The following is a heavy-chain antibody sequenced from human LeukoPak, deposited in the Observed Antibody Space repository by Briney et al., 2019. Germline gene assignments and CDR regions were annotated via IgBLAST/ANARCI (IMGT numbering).Heavy chain of an antibody. CDR2: ISTDGKST. V-gene: IGHV3-74*01. Sequence: GGSLRLSCAASGNYWMLWVRQAPGKGLMWVSLISTDGKSTRYAESVKGRFTISRDNAKNALYLQMNSLRADDTAAYYCAKNRATAGGSGLFDYWGQGTLVTVSS. CDR1: GNYW. D-gene: IGHD3-16*01. CDR3: AKNRATAGGSGLFDY. J-gene: IGHJ4*02.